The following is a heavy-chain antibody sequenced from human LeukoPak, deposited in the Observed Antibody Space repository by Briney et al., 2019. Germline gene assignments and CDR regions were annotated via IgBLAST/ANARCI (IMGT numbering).Heavy chain of an antibody. CDR2: ISGSGGST. CDR3: AKDLSDPVMVIDS. V-gene: IGHV3-23*01. J-gene: IGHJ4*02. Sequence: GGSLRLSCAASGFTFSSYGMSWVRQAPGKGLEWVSGISGSGGSTYYADSVKGRFTISRDNSKNTPYLQMNSLRAEDTAVYYCAKDLSDPVMVIDSWGQGTLVTVSS. D-gene: IGHD5-18*01. CDR1: GFTFSSYG.